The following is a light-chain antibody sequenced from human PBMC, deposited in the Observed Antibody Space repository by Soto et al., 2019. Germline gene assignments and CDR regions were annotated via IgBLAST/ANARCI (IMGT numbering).Light chain of an antibody. CDR2: GAS. CDR3: QQYGSSPPIT. CDR1: HSVSSSY. V-gene: IGKV3-20*01. Sequence: EIVLTQSPGTLSLSPGERATLSCRGSHSVSSSYLAWYQQKPGQAPRLLIYGASSRATGIPDRFSGSGSATDFTITISRLEPEDFAVYYCQQYGSSPPITFGQGTRLEIK. J-gene: IGKJ5*01.